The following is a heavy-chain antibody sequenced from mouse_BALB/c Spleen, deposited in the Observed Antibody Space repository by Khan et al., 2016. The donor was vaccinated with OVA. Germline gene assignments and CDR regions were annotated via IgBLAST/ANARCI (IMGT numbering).Heavy chain of an antibody. V-gene: IGHV1-7*01. Sequence: QVRLQQSGAELAKPGASVKMSCKASGYTFTTYWMHWVKQRPGQGLEWIGYINPTSGFTDYNQKFKDKATLTADKSSSTAYMQLSSLTSDYSAFYYCARDRMDYGGQGTTLTVSS. CDR2: INPTSGFT. J-gene: IGHJ2*01. CDR1: GYTFTTYW. CDR3: ARDRMDY.